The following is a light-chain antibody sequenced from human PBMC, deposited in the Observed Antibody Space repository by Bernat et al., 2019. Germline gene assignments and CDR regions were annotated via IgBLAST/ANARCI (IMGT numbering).Light chain of an antibody. CDR3: QAWDSSTGV. CDR2: RDN. J-gene: IGLJ3*02. Sequence: SYELTQPPSVSVSPGQTASITCSGDRLANTCWYQQKPGQSPVVVIFRDNKRPSGIPERFSGSNSGNTATLTISGTQAMDDADYYCQAWDSSTGVFGGGTKLTVL. V-gene: IGLV3-1*01. CDR1: RLAN.